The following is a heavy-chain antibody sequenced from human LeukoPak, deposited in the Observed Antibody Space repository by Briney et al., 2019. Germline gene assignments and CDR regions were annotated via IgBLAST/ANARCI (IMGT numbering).Heavy chain of an antibody. CDR1: GFTFSSYA. V-gene: IGHV3-23*01. CDR3: AKVGRGSYPRRVYFDY. CDR2: ISGSGGST. D-gene: IGHD1-26*01. Sequence: TGGSLRLSCAASGFTFSSYAMSWVRQAPGKGLEWVSAISGSGGSTYYADSVKGRFTISRDNSKNTLYLQTNSLRAEDTAVYYCAKVGRGSYPRRVYFDYWGQGTLVTVSS. J-gene: IGHJ4*02.